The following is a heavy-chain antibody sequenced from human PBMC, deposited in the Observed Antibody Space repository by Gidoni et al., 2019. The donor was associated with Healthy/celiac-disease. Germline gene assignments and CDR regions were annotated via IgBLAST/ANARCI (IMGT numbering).Heavy chain of an antibody. D-gene: IGHD3-22*01. CDR3: ARGGDYYDSSGSRLDI. CDR1: GFIVRSYG. CDR2: IWYDGSNK. Sequence: QVQLVESGGGVVQPGRSLRLSCAASGFIVRSYGMQWVRQAPGKGLEWVAVIWYDGSNKYYADSLKGRFSISRDNSKKTLYLQMNSLRVEDTAVYYCARGGDYYDSSGSRLDIWGQGTMVTVSS. V-gene: IGHV3-33*01. J-gene: IGHJ3*02.